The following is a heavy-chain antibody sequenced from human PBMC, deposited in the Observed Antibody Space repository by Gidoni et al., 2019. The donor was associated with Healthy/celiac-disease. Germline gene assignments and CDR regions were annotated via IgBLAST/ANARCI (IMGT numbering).Heavy chain of an antibody. D-gene: IGHD2-2*02. CDR1: GFTFSDYY. CDR2: ISSSGSTI. V-gene: IGHV3-11*01. J-gene: IGHJ6*04. CDR3: AREEYQLLYAKNLRVLDV. Sequence: QVQLVESGGGLVKPGGSLRLSCAASGFTFSDYYMSWTRQAPWKGLEWVSYISSSGSTIYYADSVKGRFTISRDNAKNSLYLQMNSLRAEDTAVYYCAREEYQLLYAKNLRVLDVWGKGTTVTVSS.